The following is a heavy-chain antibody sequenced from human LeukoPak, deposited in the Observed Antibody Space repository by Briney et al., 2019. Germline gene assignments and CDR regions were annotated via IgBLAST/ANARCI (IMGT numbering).Heavy chain of an antibody. D-gene: IGHD4-17*01. Sequence: SETLSLTCTVSGDSISSSNYYWGWIRQPPGKGLEWIGHIYYSGSTYYNPSLKSRVTISVDTSKNQFSLKLSSVTAADTAVYYCASGITEIGTVTIDYWGQGTLVTVSS. V-gene: IGHV4-39*07. CDR3: ASGITEIGTVTIDY. CDR2: IYYSGST. J-gene: IGHJ4*02. CDR1: GDSISSSNYY.